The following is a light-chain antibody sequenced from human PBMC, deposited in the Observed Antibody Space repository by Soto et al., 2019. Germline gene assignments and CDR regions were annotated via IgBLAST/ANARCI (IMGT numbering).Light chain of an antibody. CDR3: QQFSSYPLT. V-gene: IGKV1-5*03. J-gene: IGKJ4*01. CDR2: KAS. Sequence: DIQMTQSPSTLSGSVGDRVTITCRASQTISSWLAWYQQKPGKAPKLLIYKASTLKSGVPSRFSGSGSGTDFTLTISRLEPEDFAVYYCQQFSSYPLTFGGGTKV. CDR1: QTISSW.